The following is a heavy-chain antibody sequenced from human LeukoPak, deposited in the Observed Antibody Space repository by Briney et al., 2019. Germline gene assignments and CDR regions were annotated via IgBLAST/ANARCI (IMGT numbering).Heavy chain of an antibody. CDR1: GYTFHIYY. V-gene: IGHV1-18*04. CDR2: ISAYNGNT. CDR3: ARGRAHIVVVTAIADAFDI. J-gene: IGHJ3*02. Sequence: GASVKVSCKASGYTFHIYYMHCVRQAPGQGREGMGWISAYNGNTNHAQKLQGRVHMTTATSASTAYMELRSLRSDDTAVYYCARGRAHIVVVTAIADAFDIWGQGTMVTVSS. D-gene: IGHD2-21*02.